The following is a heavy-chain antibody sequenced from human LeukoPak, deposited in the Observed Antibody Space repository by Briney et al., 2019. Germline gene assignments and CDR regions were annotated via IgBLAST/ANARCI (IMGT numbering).Heavy chain of an antibody. J-gene: IGHJ6*02. V-gene: IGHV4-59*01. CDR2: IYYSGST. CDR1: GGSISSYY. Sequence: PSETLSLTCTVSGGSISSYYWSWIRQPPGKGLEWIGYIYYSGSTNYNPSLKSRVTISVDTSKNQFSLKLSSVTAADTAVYYCAGDQYGMDVWGQGTTVTVSS. CDR3: AGDQYGMDV.